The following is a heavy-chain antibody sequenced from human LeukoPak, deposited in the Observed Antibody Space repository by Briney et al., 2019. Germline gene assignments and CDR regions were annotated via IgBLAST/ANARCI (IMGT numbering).Heavy chain of an antibody. CDR3: ARDGIGCGSPFDY. Sequence: SETLSLTCTVSGGSTNIYYWSCIRQPPRKAQEWIGYISSSGSTNYNPSLNSRVTMSVDTSKNQFSLKLSSVAAADTAVYYCARDGIGCGSPFDYWGRGILVTVSS. V-gene: IGHV4-59*01. CDR1: GGSTNIYY. J-gene: IGHJ4*01. CDR2: ISSSGST. D-gene: IGHD1-26*01.